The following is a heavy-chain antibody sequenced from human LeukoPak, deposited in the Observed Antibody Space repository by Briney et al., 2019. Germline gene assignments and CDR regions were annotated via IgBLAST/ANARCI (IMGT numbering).Heavy chain of an antibody. CDR1: GFTFSSYG. V-gene: IGHV3-30*18. J-gene: IGHJ6*02. CDR3: AKDVWELRGLYYYYYYGMDV. D-gene: IGHD1-26*01. Sequence: GRSLRLSCAASGFTFSSYGMHWVRQAPVKGLEWVAVISYDGSNKYYADSVKGRFTISRDNSKNTLYLQMNSLRAEDTAVYYCAKDVWELRGLYYYYYYGMDVWGQGTTVTVSS. CDR2: ISYDGSNK.